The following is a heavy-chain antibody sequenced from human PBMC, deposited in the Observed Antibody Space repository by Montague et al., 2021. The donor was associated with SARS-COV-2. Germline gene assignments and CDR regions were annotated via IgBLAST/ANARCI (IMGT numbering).Heavy chain of an antibody. CDR1: GGSISSSSYY. Sequence: SETLSLTCTVSGGSISSSSYYWGWIRQPPGKGLEWIGSIYYSGSTYYNPSLKSRVTISVDTSKNQFSLKLSSVTAADTAVYYCARYSRTDFDWLFPDSGSYYYYVDVWGKGTTVTVSS. CDR3: ARYSRTDFDWLFPDSGSYYYYVDV. CDR2: IYYSGST. V-gene: IGHV4-39*01. J-gene: IGHJ6*03. D-gene: IGHD3-9*01.